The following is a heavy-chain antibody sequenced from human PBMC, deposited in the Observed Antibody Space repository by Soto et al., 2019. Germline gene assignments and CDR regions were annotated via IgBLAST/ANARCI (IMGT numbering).Heavy chain of an antibody. CDR1: RFTFSSYA. CDR2: ISGSGGST. V-gene: IGHV3-23*01. D-gene: IGHD3-22*01. CDR3: AITDYYDSSGYPDAFDI. J-gene: IGHJ3*02. Sequence: GSLRLSCAASRFTFSSYAMSWVRQAPGKGLEWVSAISGSGGSTYYADSVKGRFTISRDNSKNTLYLQMKSLRAEDTAVYYCAITDYYDSSGYPDAFDIWGQGTMVTVSS.